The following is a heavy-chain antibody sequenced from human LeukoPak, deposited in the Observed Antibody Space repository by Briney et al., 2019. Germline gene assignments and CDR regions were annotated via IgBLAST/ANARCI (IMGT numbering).Heavy chain of an antibody. D-gene: IGHD3-10*01. J-gene: IGHJ4*02. Sequence: PGGSLRLSCAASGFTFSSYWMHWVRQAPGKGLVWVSRINSDGSSTIYADSVKGRFTISRDNAKNTLYLQMNSLRAEDTAVYYCARDVISPLYYFDYWGQGTLVTVSS. CDR3: ARDVISPLYYFDY. CDR1: GFTFSSYW. V-gene: IGHV3-74*01. CDR2: INSDGSST.